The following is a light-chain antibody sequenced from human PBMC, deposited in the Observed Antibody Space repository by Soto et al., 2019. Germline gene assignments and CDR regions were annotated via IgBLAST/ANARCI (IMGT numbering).Light chain of an antibody. CDR2: AAS. V-gene: IGKV3-20*01. CDR3: QQYGSSPGT. Sequence: ESVLTQYPGTQSLSPGERATLSCRASQSVTNSYLTWYQQKPGQAPRLLIYAASIRATGIPDRFSGSGSGRDFTLTISRLEPEDSAVYYCQQYGSSPGTFGQGTKVEIK. J-gene: IGKJ1*01. CDR1: QSVTNSY.